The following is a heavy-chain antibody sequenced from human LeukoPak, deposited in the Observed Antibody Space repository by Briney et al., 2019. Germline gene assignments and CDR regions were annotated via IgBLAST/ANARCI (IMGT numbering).Heavy chain of an antibody. V-gene: IGHV3-74*03. Sequence: GGSLRLSCAASGFTFSNYWVHWVRQAPGKGLVWVSRINRDGSTTKYADSVKGRFTISRDNSKNTLYLQMNRLRAEDTAVYYCARGSGSSWRIYYFDYWGQGTLVTVSS. J-gene: IGHJ4*02. CDR1: GFTFSNYW. CDR2: INRDGSTT. D-gene: IGHD6-13*01. CDR3: ARGSGSSWRIYYFDY.